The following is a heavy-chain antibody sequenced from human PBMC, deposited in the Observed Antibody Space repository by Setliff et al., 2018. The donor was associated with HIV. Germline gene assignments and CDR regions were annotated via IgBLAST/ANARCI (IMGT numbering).Heavy chain of an antibody. V-gene: IGHV5-51*01. CDR3: ARGRGGYFGGGRYYYPPYFDS. J-gene: IGHJ4*02. Sequence: GESLKISCKTSGSSFSTYWVGWVRQMPGKGLEWLGLLYFGDSDPKYNPSFEGQVTISADKSIKTAFLQWRSLKTSDTAIYYCARGRGGYFGGGRYYYPPYFDSWGQGTLVTVSS. CDR1: GSSFSTYW. CDR2: LYFGDSDP. D-gene: IGHD2-15*01.